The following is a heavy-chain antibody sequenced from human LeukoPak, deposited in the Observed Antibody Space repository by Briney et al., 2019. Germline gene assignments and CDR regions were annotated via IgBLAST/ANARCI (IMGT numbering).Heavy chain of an antibody. CDR1: GYTFTGYY. V-gene: IGHV1-2*02. J-gene: IGHJ4*02. CDR2: INPNSGGT. D-gene: IGHD1-26*01. Sequence: GASVKVSCKASGYTFTGYYMHWVRQAPGQGLEWMGWINPNSGGTNYAQKFQGRVTMTRDTSISTAYMELSRLRSDDTAMYYCARGFRVGATRSLPHYWGQGTLVTVSS. CDR3: ARGFRVGATRSLPHY.